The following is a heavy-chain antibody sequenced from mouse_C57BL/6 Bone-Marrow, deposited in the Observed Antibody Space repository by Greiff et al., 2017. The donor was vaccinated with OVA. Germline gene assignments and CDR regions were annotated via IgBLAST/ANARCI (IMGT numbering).Heavy chain of an antibody. CDR1: GYTFTSSW. Sequence: QVQLQQPGAELVKPGASVKLSCKASGYTFTSSWITWVKQRPGQGLEWIGDIYPGSGSTNYNEKFKSKATLTVDTSSSTAYMQLSSLTSEDSEVYDSARWGWLLSWFAYWGQGTLVTVSA. CDR3: ARWGWLLSWFAY. J-gene: IGHJ3*01. D-gene: IGHD2-3*01. V-gene: IGHV1-55*01. CDR2: IYPGSGST.